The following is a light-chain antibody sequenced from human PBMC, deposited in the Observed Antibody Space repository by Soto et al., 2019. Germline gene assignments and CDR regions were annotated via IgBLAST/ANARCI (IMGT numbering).Light chain of an antibody. Sequence: DIVMTQSPESLAVSLGERATINCKSSQNILYSSNNKNYLAWYQQKPGQPPKLRIYWASTRESGVPDRFSGSGSETDFTLTISSLQAQDVAVYYCQQYYDVPPNFGQGTKVEI. CDR2: WAS. V-gene: IGKV4-1*01. J-gene: IGKJ1*01. CDR1: QNILYSSNNKNY. CDR3: QQYYDVPPN.